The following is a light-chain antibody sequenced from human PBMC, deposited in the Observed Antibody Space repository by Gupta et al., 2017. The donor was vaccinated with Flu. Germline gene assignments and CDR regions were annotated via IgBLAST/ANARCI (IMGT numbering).Light chain of an antibody. V-gene: IGLV1-36*01. Sequence: QSVLTQPPSLSGAPRQRVTISCSGNSFNIENNAVNWYQQVPGQAPKLLIYYDDVLASGVSDRFSGAKSDTSASLAISGLQSEDEADYYCAVWDDSLSGWVFGGGTRLTVL. CDR1: SFNIENNA. CDR2: YDD. J-gene: IGLJ3*02. CDR3: AVWDDSLSGWV.